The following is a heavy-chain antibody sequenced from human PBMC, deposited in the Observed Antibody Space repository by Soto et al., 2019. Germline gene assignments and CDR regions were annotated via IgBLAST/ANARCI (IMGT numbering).Heavy chain of an antibody. CDR3: AKGPWDYGIVVVPAAMLDY. D-gene: IGHD2-2*01. CDR1: GFNFRSYA. Sequence: GGSMRLCCAASGFNFRSYARSWVRQAPGKGLEWVSAISGSGGSTYYADSVKGRFTISRDNSKNTLYLQMNSLRAEDTAVYYCAKGPWDYGIVVVPAAMLDYWGQGTLVTVSS. CDR2: ISGSGGST. J-gene: IGHJ4*02. V-gene: IGHV3-23*01.